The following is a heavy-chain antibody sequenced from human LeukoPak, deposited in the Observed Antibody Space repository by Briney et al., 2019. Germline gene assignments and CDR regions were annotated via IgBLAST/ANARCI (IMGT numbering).Heavy chain of an antibody. J-gene: IGHJ4*02. CDR3: AKSPKTGFLFDY. Sequence: GGSLRLSCAASGFTVSSNYMSWVRQAPGKGLEWVSVIYGGVNTVCADSVQGRFTISRDNSKNTLYLQMSSLRAEDTAVYYCAKSPKTGFLFDYWGKGTLVTVSS. CDR2: IYGGVNT. D-gene: IGHD1-1*01. CDR1: GFTVSSNY. V-gene: IGHV3-66*01.